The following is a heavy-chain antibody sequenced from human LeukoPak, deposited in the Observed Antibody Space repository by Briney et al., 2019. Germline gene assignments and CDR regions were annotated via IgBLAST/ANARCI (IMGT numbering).Heavy chain of an antibody. J-gene: IGHJ4*02. Sequence: GGSLRLSCAASGFTFSSYAMHWVRQAPGKGLDWVAVISYDGSNKYYADSVKGRFTISRDNSKNTLYLQMNSLRAEDTAVYYCARGAKPIFDYWGQGTLVIVSS. CDR2: ISYDGSNK. CDR1: GFTFSSYA. CDR3: ARGAKPIFDY. V-gene: IGHV3-30*04.